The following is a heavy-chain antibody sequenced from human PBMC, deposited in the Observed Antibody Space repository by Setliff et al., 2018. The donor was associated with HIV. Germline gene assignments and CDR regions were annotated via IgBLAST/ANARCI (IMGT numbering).Heavy chain of an antibody. CDR1: GGSISISD. V-gene: IGHV4-4*07. J-gene: IGHJ4*02. CDR2: IYTSGST. CDR3: ARGLSFYDPGGFDY. D-gene: IGHD3-22*01. Sequence: KPSETLSLTCTVSGGSISISDWSWIRQPAGKGLEWTGRIYTSGSTNYNPSLKSRVTISVDTSKNQFSLKLSSVTAADTAVYYCARGLSFYDPGGFDYWGQGTLVTVSS.